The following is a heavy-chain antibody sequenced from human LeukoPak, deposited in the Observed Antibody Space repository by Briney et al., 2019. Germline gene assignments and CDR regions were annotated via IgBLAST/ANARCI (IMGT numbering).Heavy chain of an antibody. CDR1: GGSISSGGYS. CDR2: IYHSGST. CDR3: ARDYYDSSGYYYGMDV. J-gene: IGHJ6*02. V-gene: IGHV4-30-2*01. Sequence: SETLSLTCAVSGGSISSGGYSWSWIRQPPGKGLEWTGYIYHSGSTYYNPSLKSRVTISVDRSKNQFSLKLSSVTAADTAVYYCARDYYDSSGYYYGMDVWGQGTTVTVSS. D-gene: IGHD3-22*01.